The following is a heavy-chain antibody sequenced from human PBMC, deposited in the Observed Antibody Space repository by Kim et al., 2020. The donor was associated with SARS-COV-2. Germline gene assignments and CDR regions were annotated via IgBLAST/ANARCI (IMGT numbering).Heavy chain of an antibody. CDR2: IIPIFSIS. V-gene: IGHV1-69*13. CDR1: RDTFHSSA. J-gene: IGHJ3*01. CDR3: TRVMKTPRGGSGSYYISPPRPEVAFDV. D-gene: IGHD3-10*01. Sequence: SVKVSCKTSRDTFHSSAISWVRQAPGQRLEWMGGIIPIFSISNNTQKFQDRLTITADESTSTVYMELSSLRSEDTALYYCTRVMKTPRGGSGSYYISPPRPEVAFDVWGQGTMVTVSS.